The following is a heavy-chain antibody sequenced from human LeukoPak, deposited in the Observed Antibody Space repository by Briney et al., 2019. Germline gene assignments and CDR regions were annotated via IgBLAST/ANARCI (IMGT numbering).Heavy chain of an antibody. J-gene: IGHJ2*01. D-gene: IGHD1-26*01. CDR1: AYSFTSYW. V-gene: IGHV5-51*01. CDR3: ARLPDWETHRWYFDL. Sequence: GESLKISCKGSAYSFTSYWIGWVRQMPGKGLEWMGIIYPGDSDTRYSPSFQGQVTISADRSISTAYLQWSSLKASDTAMYYCARLPDWETHRWYFDLWGRGTLLTVSS. CDR2: IYPGDSDT.